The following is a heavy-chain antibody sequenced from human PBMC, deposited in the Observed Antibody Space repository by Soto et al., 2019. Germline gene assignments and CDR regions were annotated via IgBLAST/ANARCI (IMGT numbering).Heavy chain of an antibody. Sequence: GGSLRLSCAASGFTFSDYYMSWIRQAPGKGLEWVSYISSSGSTIYYADSVKGRFTISRDNAKNSLYLQMNSLRAEDTAVYYCARNQTTVTSYYYYYMDVWGKGTTVTVSS. CDR3: ARNQTTVTSYYYYYMDV. D-gene: IGHD4-17*01. CDR2: ISSSGSTI. CDR1: GFTFSDYY. V-gene: IGHV3-11*01. J-gene: IGHJ6*03.